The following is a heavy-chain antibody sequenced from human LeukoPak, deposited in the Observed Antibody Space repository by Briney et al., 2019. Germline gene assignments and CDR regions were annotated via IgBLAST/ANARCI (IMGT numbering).Heavy chain of an antibody. Sequence: ASVKVSCKASGYSLTELSIHWVRQAPGKGLEWMGGFNPENRETIYAQKFQGRVTMTEDTSTDTAYMELISLSSEDTAVYYCATTHSISDYWGQGTLVIVSS. CDR1: GYSLTELS. V-gene: IGHV1-24*01. CDR3: ATTHSISDY. J-gene: IGHJ4*02. D-gene: IGHD2-21*01. CDR2: FNPENRET.